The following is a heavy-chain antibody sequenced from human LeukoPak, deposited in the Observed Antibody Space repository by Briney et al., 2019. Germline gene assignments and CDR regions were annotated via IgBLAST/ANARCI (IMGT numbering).Heavy chain of an antibody. V-gene: IGHV4-4*02. CDR3: ARSGSSGYYPIDY. CDR1: GGSISSSNW. CDR2: IYHSGST. D-gene: IGHD3-22*01. J-gene: IGHJ4*02. Sequence: SETLSLTCAVSGGSISSSNWWSWVRQPPGKGLEWIGEIYHSGSTNYNPSLKSRVTISVDTSKNQFSLKLSSVTAADTAVYYCARSGSSGYYPIDYWGQGTLVTVSS.